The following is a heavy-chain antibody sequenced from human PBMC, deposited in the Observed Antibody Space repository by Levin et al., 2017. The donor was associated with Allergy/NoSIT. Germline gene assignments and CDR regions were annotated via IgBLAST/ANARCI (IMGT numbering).Heavy chain of an antibody. CDR3: ATASQKRYCSGGSCYFY. CDR2: IIPILGIA. D-gene: IGHD2-15*01. J-gene: IGHJ4*02. Sequence: SVKVSCKASGGTFSSYTISWVRQAPGQGLEWMGRIIPILGIANYAQKFQGRVTITADKSTSTAYMELSSLRSEDTAVYYCATASQKRYCSGGSCYFYWGQGTLVTVSS. V-gene: IGHV1-69*02. CDR1: GGTFSSYT.